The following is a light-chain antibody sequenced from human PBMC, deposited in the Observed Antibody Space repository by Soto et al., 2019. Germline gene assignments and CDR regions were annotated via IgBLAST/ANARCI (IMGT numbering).Light chain of an antibody. J-gene: IGKJ1*01. CDR1: QSVSSY. V-gene: IGKV3-11*01. Sequence: EIMLTLSPATLSLSKGERATLSCRASQSVSSYLAWYQQKPGQAPRLLIYDASNRATGIPARFSGSGSGTDFTLTISRLEPEDFAVYYCQQYGSSPTFGQGTIVDIK. CDR3: QQYGSSPT. CDR2: DAS.